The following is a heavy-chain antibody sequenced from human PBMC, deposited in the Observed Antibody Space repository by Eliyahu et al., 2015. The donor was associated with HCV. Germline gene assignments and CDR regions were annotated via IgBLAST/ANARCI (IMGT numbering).Heavy chain of an antibody. D-gene: IGHD2-8*01. CDR2: IIPIFGTA. CDR3: AREAPDIVLMVSLRNWFDP. J-gene: IGHJ5*02. V-gene: IGHV1-69*06. Sequence: QVQLVQSGAEVKKPGSSVKVSCKASGGTFSSYAISWVRQAPGQGLEWMGGIIPIFGTANYAQKFQGRVTITADKSTSTAYMELSSLRSEDTAMYYCAREAPDIVLMVSLRNWFDPWGQGTLVTVSS. CDR1: GGTFSSYA.